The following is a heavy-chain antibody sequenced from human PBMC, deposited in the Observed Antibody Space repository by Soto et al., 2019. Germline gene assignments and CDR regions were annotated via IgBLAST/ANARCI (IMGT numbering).Heavy chain of an antibody. CDR3: AQNHGWPGFDY. Sequence: QVQLQESGPGLVKPSETMSLTCTASGGSISSRYWNWIRQPPGKGLEWIGHIYNGESTNYNPSLKGRVTISVDTSKNQFSLKLGSVTAADTAVYYCAQNHGWPGFDYWGQGILVTVSS. CDR1: GGSISSRY. V-gene: IGHV4-59*01. J-gene: IGHJ4*02. D-gene: IGHD6-19*01. CDR2: IYNGEST.